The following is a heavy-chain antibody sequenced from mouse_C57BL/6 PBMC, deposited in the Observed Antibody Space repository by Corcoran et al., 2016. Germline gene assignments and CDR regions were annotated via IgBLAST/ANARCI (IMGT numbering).Heavy chain of an antibody. CDR2: IYPGSGNT. CDR1: GYTFTDYY. Sequence: QIQLQQSGPELVKPGASVKISCKASGYTFTDYYINWVKQRPGQGLEWIGWIYPGSGNTKYNEKFKGEATLTVDTSSSTAYMQLSSLTSEDSAVYFCSRQQFYYGNPYAMDYWGQGTSVTVSS. CDR3: SRQQFYYGNPYAMDY. V-gene: IGHV1-84*01. J-gene: IGHJ4*01. D-gene: IGHD2-1*01.